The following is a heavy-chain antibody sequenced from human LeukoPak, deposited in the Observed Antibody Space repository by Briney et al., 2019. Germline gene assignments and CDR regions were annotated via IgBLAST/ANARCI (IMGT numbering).Heavy chain of an antibody. J-gene: IGHJ4*02. Sequence: GGSLRLSCAASGFTFSSYGMSWVRQAPGKGLEWVSAISGSGGSTYYADSVKGRFTISRDNSKNTLYLQMTSLRPEDTAVYFCAKDPTLAILGGGGVGYWGQGTQVTVSS. CDR2: ISGSGGST. V-gene: IGHV3-23*01. D-gene: IGHD2-21*01. CDR3: AKDPTLAILGGGGVGY. CDR1: GFTFSSYG.